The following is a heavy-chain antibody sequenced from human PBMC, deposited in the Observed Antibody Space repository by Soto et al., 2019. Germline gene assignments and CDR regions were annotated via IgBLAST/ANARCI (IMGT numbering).Heavy chain of an antibody. CDR3: AGGIAARPLGY. D-gene: IGHD6-6*01. CDR2: IYHSGST. V-gene: IGHV4-30-2*01. J-gene: IGHJ4*02. CDR1: CGYISSGGYS. Sequence: SETQSLTCAVSCGYISSGGYSCSWIRQPPGKGLEWIGYIYHSGSTYYNPSLKSRVTISVDRSKNQFSLKLSSVTAADTAVYYCAGGIAARPLGYWGQGTLVTVSS.